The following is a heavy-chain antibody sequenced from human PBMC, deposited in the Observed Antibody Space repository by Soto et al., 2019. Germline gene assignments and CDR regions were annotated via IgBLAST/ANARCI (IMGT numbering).Heavy chain of an antibody. CDR2: IWYDRSNK. CDR1: GFTFSSYG. CDR3: ASQRGYCSSTSCYAASQRDFDY. V-gene: IGHV3-33*01. Sequence: GGSLRLSCAASGFTFSSYGMHWVRQAPGKGLEWVAVIWYDRSNKYYADSVKGRFTISRDNSKNTLYLQMNSLRAEDTAVYYCASQRGYCSSTSCYAASQRDFDYWGQGTLVTVSS. J-gene: IGHJ4*02. D-gene: IGHD2-2*01.